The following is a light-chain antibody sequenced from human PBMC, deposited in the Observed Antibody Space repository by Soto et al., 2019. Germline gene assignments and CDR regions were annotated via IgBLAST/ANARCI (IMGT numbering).Light chain of an antibody. CDR1: QXVXXN. V-gene: IGKV3-15*01. CDR2: DAS. Sequence: EIVXXXSPAXXXVSPGEGATXXXXXSQXVXXNLAWYQQRPGQPPRLLIYDASTRATGISARFSGSGYGTEFTLTISSLQSEDFAVYFCQQCRNWPLTFGGGTKVEIK. CDR3: QQCRNWPLT. J-gene: IGKJ4*01.